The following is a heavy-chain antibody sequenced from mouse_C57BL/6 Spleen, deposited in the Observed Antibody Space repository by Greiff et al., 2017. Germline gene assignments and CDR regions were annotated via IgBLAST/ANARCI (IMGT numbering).Heavy chain of an antibody. CDR1: GYAFSSSW. CDR2: IYPGDGDT. CDR3: AREGITTLDY. J-gene: IGHJ2*01. Sequence: QVQLKQSGPELVKPGASVKISCKASGYAFSSSWMNWVKQRPGKGLEWIGRIYPGDGDTNYNGKFKGKATLTADKSSSTAYMQLSSLTSEDSAVYFCAREGITTLDYWGQGTTLTVSS. D-gene: IGHD1-1*01. V-gene: IGHV1-82*01.